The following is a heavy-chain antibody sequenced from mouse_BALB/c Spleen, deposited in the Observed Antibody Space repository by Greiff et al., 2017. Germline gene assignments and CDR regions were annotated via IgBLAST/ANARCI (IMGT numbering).Heavy chain of an antibody. Sequence: VQLQESGPGLVAPSQSLSITCTVSGFSLTSYGVHWVRQPPGKGLEWLGVIWAGGSTNYNSALMSRLSISKDNSTSQVFLKMNSLQTDDTAMYYCARDLTDGNLWFAYWGQGTLVTVSA. J-gene: IGHJ3*01. CDR1: GFSLTSYG. CDR2: IWAGGST. D-gene: IGHD2-1*01. V-gene: IGHV2-9*02. CDR3: ARDLTDGNLWFAY.